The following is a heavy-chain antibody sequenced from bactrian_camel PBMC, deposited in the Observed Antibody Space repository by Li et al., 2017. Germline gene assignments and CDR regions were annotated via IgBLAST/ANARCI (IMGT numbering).Heavy chain of an antibody. CDR3: AATSYYRCFNLDARNFRY. Sequence: VQLVESGGGSVQVGGSLRLSCAAPGYRISIMCVGWFRQAPGKEREGVAAIDSDGRTSYAESVKGRFTISKDNAKKTVYLQMNDLKPENTAMYYCAATSYYRCFNLDARNFRYWGQGTQVTVS. CDR1: GYRISIMC. J-gene: IGHJ4*01. D-gene: IGHD4*01. V-gene: IGHV3S53*01. CDR2: IDSDGRT.